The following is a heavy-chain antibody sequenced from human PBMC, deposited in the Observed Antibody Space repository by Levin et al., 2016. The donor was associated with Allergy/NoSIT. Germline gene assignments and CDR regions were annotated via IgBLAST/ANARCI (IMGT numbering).Heavy chain of an antibody. J-gene: IGHJ4*02. CDR3: AKVNRAAGTFSYFDY. D-gene: IGHD6-13*01. CDR2: ISGSGGST. Sequence: GGSLRLSCAASGFTFSSYAMSWVRQAPGKGLEWVSAISGSGGSTYYADSVKGRFTISRDNSKNTLYLQMNSLRAEDTAVYYCAKVNRAAGTFSYFDYWGQGTLVTVSS. CDR1: GFTFSSYA. V-gene: IGHV3-23*01.